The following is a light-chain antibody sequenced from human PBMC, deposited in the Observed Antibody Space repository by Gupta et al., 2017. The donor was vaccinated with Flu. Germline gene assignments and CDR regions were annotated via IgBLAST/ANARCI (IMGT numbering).Light chain of an antibody. CDR2: SKD. Sequence: TVVTPEPSLTVSAGGTVTLTCSSNTGAGTSGNYPNWFQQKPGQALRALIKSKDNKNTGTPARFSCAVLGGKAARTLSGGQAEDEDEYDCLLYYSGQGVFGTGTKVTVL. J-gene: IGLJ1*01. CDR3: LLYYSGQGV. V-gene: IGLV7-43*01. CDR1: TGAGTSGNY.